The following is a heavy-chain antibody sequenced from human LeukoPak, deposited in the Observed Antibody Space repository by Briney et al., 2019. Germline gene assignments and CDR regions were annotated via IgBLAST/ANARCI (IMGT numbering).Heavy chain of an antibody. CDR2: INHSGST. D-gene: IGHD3-22*01. V-gene: IGHV4-34*01. Sequence: PSETLSLTCAVYGGSFSGYYWSWIRQPPGKGLEWIGEINHSGSTNYNPSLKSRVTISVDTSKNQFSLKLSSVTAADTAVYYCARKDYYDSSGYYYYYYGMDVWGQGTTVTVSS. CDR3: ARKDYYDSSGYYYYYYGMDV. J-gene: IGHJ6*02. CDR1: GGSFSGYY.